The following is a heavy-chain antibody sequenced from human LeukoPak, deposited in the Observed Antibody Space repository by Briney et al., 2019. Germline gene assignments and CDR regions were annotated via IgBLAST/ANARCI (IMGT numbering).Heavy chain of an antibody. D-gene: IGHD1-1*01. Sequence: VGSLRLSCASSGFAFNKYAMTWVRRAPGKGLEWVSSITASGDSTYCADSVKGRFTISRDNSKNTLYLQMSSLRAEDTAVYYCARDYPTSGIVTIFDYWGQGSLVTVSS. CDR2: ITASGDST. CDR3: ARDYPTSGIVTIFDY. J-gene: IGHJ4*02. V-gene: IGHV3-23*01. CDR1: GFAFNKYA.